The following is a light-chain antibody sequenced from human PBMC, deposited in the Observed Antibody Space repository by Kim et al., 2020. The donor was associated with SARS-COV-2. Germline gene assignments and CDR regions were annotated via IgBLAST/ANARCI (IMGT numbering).Light chain of an antibody. Sequence: ASVGDRVTITCLASQSISSWLAWYQQKPGKAPKLLIYDASSLESGVPSRFSGSGSGTEFTLTISSLQPDDFATYYCQQYNSYRLTFGGGTKVDIK. J-gene: IGKJ4*01. CDR3: QQYNSYRLT. CDR1: QSISSW. CDR2: DAS. V-gene: IGKV1-5*01.